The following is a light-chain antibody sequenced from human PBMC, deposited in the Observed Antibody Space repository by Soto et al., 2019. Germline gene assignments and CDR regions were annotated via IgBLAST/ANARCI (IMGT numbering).Light chain of an antibody. CDR3: QQYNNWPLT. V-gene: IGKV3-15*01. CDR2: GPS. J-gene: IGKJ3*01. CDR1: QSVSSN. Sequence: ETVLTQSPATLSASPGERATLSCRASQSVSSNLAWYLQKPGQAPRLLIYGPSTRATGIPARFSGRGSGTEFTLTIDSLQAEDFAVYCWQQYNNWPLTFGPGTKVDIK.